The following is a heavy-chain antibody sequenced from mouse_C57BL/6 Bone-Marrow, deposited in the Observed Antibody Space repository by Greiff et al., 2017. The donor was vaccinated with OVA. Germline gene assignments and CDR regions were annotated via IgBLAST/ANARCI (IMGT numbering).Heavy chain of an antibody. D-gene: IGHD4-1*01. V-gene: IGHV6-3*01. CDR3: TKLGRGGYYAMDY. CDR1: GFTFSNYW. J-gene: IGHJ4*01. Sequence: EVMLVESGGGLVQPGGSMKLSCVASGFTFSNYWMNWVRQSPEKGLEWVAQIRLKSDNYATHYAVSVKGRFTISRDDSKSSVYLQMNNLRAEDTGIYYCTKLGRGGYYAMDYWGQGTSVTVSS. CDR2: IRLKSDNYAT.